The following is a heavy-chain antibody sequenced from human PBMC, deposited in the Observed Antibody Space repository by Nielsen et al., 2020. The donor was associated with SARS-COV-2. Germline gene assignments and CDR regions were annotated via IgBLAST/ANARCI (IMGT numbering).Heavy chain of an antibody. J-gene: IGHJ3*02. Sequence: GESLKISCAASGFTVSNTYMNWVRQAPGKGLEWVSVIFSGGSTYYADSVKGRFTISRDNSKNTLDLHMNSLRADDTAVYFCARVEYSTSSGAFDIWGQGTVVTVSS. CDR2: IFSGGST. V-gene: IGHV3-53*01. CDR3: ARVEYSTSSGAFDI. CDR1: GFTVSNTY. D-gene: IGHD6-6*01.